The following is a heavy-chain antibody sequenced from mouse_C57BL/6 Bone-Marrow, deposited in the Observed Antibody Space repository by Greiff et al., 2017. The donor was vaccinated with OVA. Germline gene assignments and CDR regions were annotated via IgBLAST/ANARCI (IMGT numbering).Heavy chain of an antibody. CDR2: IWSGGST. CDR1: GFSLTSYG. V-gene: IGHV2-2*01. D-gene: IGHD4-1*01. CDR3: ARKGDWDGWYFDV. J-gene: IGHJ1*03. Sequence: VQLQQSGPGLVQPSQSLSITCTVSGFSLTSYGVHWVRQSPGKGLEWLGVIWSGGSTDYNAAFISRLSISKDNSKSQVFFKMNSLQADDTAIDYCARKGDWDGWYFDVWGTGTTVTVSS.